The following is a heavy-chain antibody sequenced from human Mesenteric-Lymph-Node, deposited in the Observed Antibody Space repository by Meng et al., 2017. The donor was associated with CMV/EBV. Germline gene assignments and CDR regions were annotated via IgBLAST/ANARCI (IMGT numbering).Heavy chain of an antibody. Sequence: GESLKISCAASGFTFSDYYMSWIRQAPGKGLEWVSYISGSGSAIYYADSVKGRFTISRDNPKNSLYLQVNSLRAEDTAVYYCAGVEYSGYNGYYGMDVWGQGTTVTVSS. D-gene: IGHD5-12*01. CDR1: GFTFSDYY. CDR2: ISGSGSAI. CDR3: AGVEYSGYNGYYGMDV. J-gene: IGHJ6*02. V-gene: IGHV3-11*04.